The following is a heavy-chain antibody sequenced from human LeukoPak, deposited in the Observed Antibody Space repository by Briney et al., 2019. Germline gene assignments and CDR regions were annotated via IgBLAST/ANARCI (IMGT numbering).Heavy chain of an antibody. CDR3: AKDLSGGYHSYYFDF. V-gene: IGHV3-23*01. CDR1: GFTFSDYG. CDR2: ISGSGIST. J-gene: IGHJ4*02. D-gene: IGHD5-18*01. Sequence: QTGGSLRLSCAAAGFTFSDYGMNWVRQAPGKGLEWVSGISGSGISTYYADSVKGRFTISRDNSKNTLYLQMNSLINEDAAVYFCAKDLSGGYHSYYFDFWGQGTPVTVSS.